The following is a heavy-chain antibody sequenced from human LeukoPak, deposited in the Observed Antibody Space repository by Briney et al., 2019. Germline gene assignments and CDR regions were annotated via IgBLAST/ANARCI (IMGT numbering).Heavy chain of an antibody. CDR3: AGHTVTTSFDP. D-gene: IGHD4-17*01. CDR1: GCTFSSYA. J-gene: IGHJ5*02. Sequence: ASVKVSCKASGCTFSSYAISWVRQAPGQGLEWMGRIIPILGIANCAQKFQGRVTITADKSTSTAYMELSSLRSEDTAVYYCAGHTVTTSFDPWGQGTLVTVSS. CDR2: IIPILGIA. V-gene: IGHV1-69*04.